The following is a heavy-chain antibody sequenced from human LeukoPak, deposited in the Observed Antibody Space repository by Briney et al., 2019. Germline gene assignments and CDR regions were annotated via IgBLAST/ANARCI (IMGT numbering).Heavy chain of an antibody. V-gene: IGHV3-30*03. CDR3: ARVSDSSSWYTFDY. CDR2: MSYDGSNK. CDR1: GFTFSSYG. D-gene: IGHD6-13*01. J-gene: IGHJ4*02. Sequence: GRSLRLSCAASGFTFSSYGMHWVRQAPGKGLEWMAVMSYDGSNKYYADSVKGRFTISRDNSKNTLYLQMNSLRPDDTAVYYCARVSDSSSWYTFDYWGQGTLVTVSS.